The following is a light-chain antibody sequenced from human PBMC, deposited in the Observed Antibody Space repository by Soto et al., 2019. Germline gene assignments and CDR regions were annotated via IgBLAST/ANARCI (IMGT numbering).Light chain of an antibody. J-gene: IGKJ1*01. CDR1: QTISSW. V-gene: IGKV1-5*03. CDR3: QHCHSNSEA. CDR2: KAS. Sequence: DMQITQSPSTLSGSVGDRVTITCRASQTISSWLAWYQQKPGKAPKLLIYKASTLKSGVPSRFSGSGSGTEFTLTISSLQPDDFAPYYCQHCHSNSEAFGQGTQVDI.